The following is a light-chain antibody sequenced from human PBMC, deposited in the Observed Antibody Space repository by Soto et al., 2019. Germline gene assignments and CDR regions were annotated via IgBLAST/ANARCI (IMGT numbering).Light chain of an antibody. CDR2: GAS. J-gene: IGKJ5*01. Sequence: FVMTQSPGTLYLSPGEISTPSCRASQSVSSNLAWYQQKPGQAPRLLIYGASTRATGVPARFSGGGSGTEFTLTITSLQSEDFAVYWCQQYNNWPLTFGPGTRLEIK. CDR3: QQYNNWPLT. CDR1: QSVSSN. V-gene: IGKV3D-15*01.